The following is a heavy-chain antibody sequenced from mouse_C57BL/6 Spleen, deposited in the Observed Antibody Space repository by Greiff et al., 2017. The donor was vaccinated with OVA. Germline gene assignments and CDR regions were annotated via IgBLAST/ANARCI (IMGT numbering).Heavy chain of an antibody. CDR2: ISNLAYSI. D-gene: IGHD6-1*01. Sequence: EVQGVESGGGLVQPGGSLKLSCAASGFTFSDYGMAWVRQAPRKGPEWVAFISNLAYSIYYADTVTGRFTISRENAKNTLYLEMSSLRSEDTAMYYCAREIPNHYYAMDYWGQGTSVTVSS. CDR3: AREIPNHYYAMDY. V-gene: IGHV5-15*01. CDR1: GFTFSDYG. J-gene: IGHJ4*01.